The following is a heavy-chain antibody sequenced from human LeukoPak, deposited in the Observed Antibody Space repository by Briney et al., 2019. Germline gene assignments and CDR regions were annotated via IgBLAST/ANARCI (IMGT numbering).Heavy chain of an antibody. Sequence: GGSLRLSCAASGFTFSVYIMNWVRQAPGKGLEWVSFISSTSNTIYYADSVKGRFTVSRDNAKNSLYLQMNSLRAEDTAVYYCARDQCLDYWGQGTLVTVSS. V-gene: IGHV3-48*01. CDR3: ARDQCLDY. J-gene: IGHJ4*02. CDR2: ISSTSNTI. CDR1: GFTFSVYI. D-gene: IGHD6-19*01.